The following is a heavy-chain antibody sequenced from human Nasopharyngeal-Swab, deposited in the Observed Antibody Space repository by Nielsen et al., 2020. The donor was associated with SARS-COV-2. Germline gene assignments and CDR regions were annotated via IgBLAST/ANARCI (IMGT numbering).Heavy chain of an antibody. D-gene: IGHD2-15*01. Sequence: GGSLRLSCAASGFTFSTYTMHWVRQAPGKGLEWVAVTSSDVTNKFYADSVRGRFTISRDDSKNTLYLQMNGLTAQDTAVYYCAREEEVIAATPRSHYYGMDVWGQGTTVTVSS. CDR1: GFTFSTYT. J-gene: IGHJ6*02. V-gene: IGHV3-30*04. CDR3: AREEEVIAATPRSHYYGMDV. CDR2: TSSDVTNK.